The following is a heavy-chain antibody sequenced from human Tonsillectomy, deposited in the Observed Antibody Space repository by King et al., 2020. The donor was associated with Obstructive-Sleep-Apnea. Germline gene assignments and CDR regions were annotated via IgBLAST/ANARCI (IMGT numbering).Heavy chain of an antibody. D-gene: IGHD3-10*01. V-gene: IGHV3-11*01. CDR1: GFTFSDYY. CDR2: ISSDGSSI. CDR3: ARDYYGSGSYGWFDP. Sequence: VQLVESGGDLVKPGGSLRLSCAASGFTFSDYYMSWIRQAPGKGLEWVSYISSDGSSIHYADSLKGRFTISRDNDKKSLYLQMNSLGAEDTAMYYCARDYYGSGSYGWFDPWGQGTLVTVSS. J-gene: IGHJ5*02.